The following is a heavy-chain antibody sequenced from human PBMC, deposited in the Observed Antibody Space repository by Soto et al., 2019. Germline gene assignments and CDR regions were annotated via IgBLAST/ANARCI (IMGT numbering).Heavy chain of an antibody. CDR2: IYYNGTA. V-gene: IGHV4-30-4*01. J-gene: IGHJ6*02. CDR3: ARDANRVPAAFFDPHYAYYGLDV. CDR1: GGSISSSDHF. Sequence: PSETLSLTCTVSGGSISSSDHFWTWIRQPPGKGLEWIGNIYYNGTAFYTPSLKSRLLISLDTSKRQFSLKLSSVTAADTAVYYCARDANRVPAAFFDPHYAYYGLDVWGQGTTVTVSS. D-gene: IGHD2-2*01.